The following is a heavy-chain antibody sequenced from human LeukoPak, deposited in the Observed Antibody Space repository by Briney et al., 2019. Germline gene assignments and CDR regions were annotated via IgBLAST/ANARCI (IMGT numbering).Heavy chain of an antibody. CDR2: ISYDGSNI. D-gene: IGHD6-19*01. CDR3: AKGLGQWLATLDY. CDR1: GFTFSTYG. J-gene: IGHJ4*02. Sequence: PGRSLRLSCAASGFTFSTYGIHWVRQAPGKGLEWVAVISYDGSNIHYADSVKGRFTISRDNSKNTLYLQMNSLRAEDTAVYYCAKGLGQWLATLDYWGQGTLVTVSS. V-gene: IGHV3-30*18.